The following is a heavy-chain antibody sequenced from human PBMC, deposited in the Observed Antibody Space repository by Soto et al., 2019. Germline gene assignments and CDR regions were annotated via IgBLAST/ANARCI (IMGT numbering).Heavy chain of an antibody. D-gene: IGHD6-19*01. J-gene: IGHJ4*02. CDR3: AKDILPEQWLVLSY. Sequence: SPRPSWPSSGFTYTYHTTQWVRQSPGKGLEWVAVISYDGSNKYYADSVKGRFTISRDNSKNTLYLQMNSLRAEDTAVYYCAKDILPEQWLVLSYWGQGT. CDR1: GFTYTYHT. CDR2: ISYDGSNK. V-gene: IGHV3-30*18.